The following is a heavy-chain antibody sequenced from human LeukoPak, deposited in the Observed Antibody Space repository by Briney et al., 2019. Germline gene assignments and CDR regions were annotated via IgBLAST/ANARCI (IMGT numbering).Heavy chain of an antibody. Sequence: GGSLRLSCADSGFTFSNAWMSWVRQAPGKGLEWVGRIKSKTDGGTTDYAAPVKGRFTISRDDSKNTLYLQMNSLKTEDTAVYYCTTDPAEMVYAIYLWGQGTPVTVSS. CDR3: TTDPAEMVYAIYL. CDR2: IKSKTDGGTT. J-gene: IGHJ5*02. CDR1: GFTFSNAW. V-gene: IGHV3-15*01. D-gene: IGHD2-8*01.